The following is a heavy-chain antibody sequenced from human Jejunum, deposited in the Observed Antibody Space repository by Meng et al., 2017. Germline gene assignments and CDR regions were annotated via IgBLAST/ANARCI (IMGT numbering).Heavy chain of an antibody. Sequence: SETLSLTCIVSGGSVSSSYDYWGWIRQSPGKGLEWIATTFYGGNTYYNVSLKSRVAISLDLSKNHSSLRLCAVTAADTAVYFCASAGRCCSGYAFDYWGQGTLVTVSS. CDR2: TFYGGNT. J-gene: IGHJ4*02. CDR3: ASAGRCCSGYAFDY. D-gene: IGHD5-12*01. V-gene: IGHV4-39*07. CDR1: GGSVSSSYDY.